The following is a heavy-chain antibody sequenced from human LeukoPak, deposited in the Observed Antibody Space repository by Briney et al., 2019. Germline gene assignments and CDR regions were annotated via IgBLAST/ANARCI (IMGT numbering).Heavy chain of an antibody. V-gene: IGHV4-61*02. CDR3: ARVPLRGVAGYYSDY. D-gene: IGHD6-19*01. Sequence: PSQTLSLTCTVSGGSISSGSYYWSWIRQPAGKGLEWIGRIYTSGSTNYNPSLKSRVTISVDTSKNQFSLKLSSVTAADTAVYYCARVPLRGVAGYYSDYWGQGTLVTVSS. J-gene: IGHJ4*02. CDR1: GGSISSGSYY. CDR2: IYTSGST.